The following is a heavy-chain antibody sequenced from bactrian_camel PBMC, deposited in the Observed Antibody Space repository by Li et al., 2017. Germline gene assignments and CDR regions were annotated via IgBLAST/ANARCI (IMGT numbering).Heavy chain of an antibody. CDR1: GFTFSRYG. J-gene: IGHJ4*01. CDR2: IYDDDA. V-gene: IGHV3S6*01. Sequence: HVQLVESGGGLVQPGGSLRLSCSASGFTFSRYGMAWVRQAPGKGLEWVSGIYDDDAHYTDSVKGRFIISKDNAKNTLYLQMNSLAPEDTAMYYCAAQRDDCGNRWFSVTFFANWGQGTQVTVS. CDR3: AAQRDDCGNRWFSVTFFAN. D-gene: IGHD7*01.